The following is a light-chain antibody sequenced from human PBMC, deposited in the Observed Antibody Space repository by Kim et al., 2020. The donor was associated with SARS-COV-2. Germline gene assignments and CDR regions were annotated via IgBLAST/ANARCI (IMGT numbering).Light chain of an antibody. J-gene: IGKJ1*01. CDR3: QNYDSMPPWT. CDR2: ETS. CDR1: QSVRNH. V-gene: IGKV3-15*01. Sequence: LPGDRVTRSCRASQSVRNHVAWYQQKPGQSPRLLIYETSTRATGITARFSGRASGTEFTRPISSLQSEDFAIYYCQNYDSMPPWTFGQGTKVDIK.